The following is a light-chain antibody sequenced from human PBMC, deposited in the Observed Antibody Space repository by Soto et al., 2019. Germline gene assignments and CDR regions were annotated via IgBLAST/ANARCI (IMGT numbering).Light chain of an antibody. CDR2: KAS. Sequence: DIQMTQSPSTLSASVGDRVTISCRASQSISSWLAWYQQKPGKAPKLLIYKASNLESGVPSRFSGSGSGTEFTLTFSSLHVDDFATYYCQQYSSFPWTFGQGTRVEI. V-gene: IGKV1-5*03. CDR3: QQYSSFPWT. CDR1: QSISSW. J-gene: IGKJ1*01.